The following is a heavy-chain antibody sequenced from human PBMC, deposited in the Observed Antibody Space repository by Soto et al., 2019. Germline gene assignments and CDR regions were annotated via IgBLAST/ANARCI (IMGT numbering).Heavy chain of an antibody. Sequence: EVQLLESAGGLVQPGGSLRLSCAGSGFTFINYAMNWVRQAPGKGQEWVSSISGGGDATFFADSVRGRFTISRDNSKNTVTLQMNSLGVDDTAVYYCARKILGSTSRPNYWYFDLWGRGTLVTVSS. V-gene: IGHV3-23*01. CDR2: ISGGGDAT. J-gene: IGHJ2*01. CDR3: ARKILGSTSRPNYWYFDL. D-gene: IGHD2-2*01. CDR1: GFTFINYA.